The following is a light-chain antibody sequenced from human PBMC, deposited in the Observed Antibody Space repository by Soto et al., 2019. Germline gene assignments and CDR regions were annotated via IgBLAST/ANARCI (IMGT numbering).Light chain of an antibody. V-gene: IGKV3-11*01. Sequence: EIVLTQSPATLSLSPGEGATLSCRASQSVSSYLAWYQQKPGQAPRLLIYDASNRATGIPARFSGSGSGTDFTLTISSLEPEDSAFYYCQQRSNWPPWTLGQGTKVEIK. CDR2: DAS. CDR1: QSVSSY. J-gene: IGKJ1*01. CDR3: QQRSNWPPWT.